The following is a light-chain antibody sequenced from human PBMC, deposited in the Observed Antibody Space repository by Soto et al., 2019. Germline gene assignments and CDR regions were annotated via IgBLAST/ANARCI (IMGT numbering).Light chain of an antibody. J-gene: IGKJ1*01. CDR2: GAS. V-gene: IGKV3-20*01. Sequence: IVLTQSPGTLSLSPGERATLSCRASQSVSRNYLAWYQKKPGQAPRLLIYGASTRATAIPDRFSGSGSGTDFTLTITRLEPEDFAVYYCQQYGGSVPWTFCQ. CDR3: QQYGGSVPWT. CDR1: QSVSRNY.